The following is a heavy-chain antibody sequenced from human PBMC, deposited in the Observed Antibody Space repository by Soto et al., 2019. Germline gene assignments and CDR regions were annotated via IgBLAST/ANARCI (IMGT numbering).Heavy chain of an antibody. D-gene: IGHD2-8*01. J-gene: IGHJ6*02. CDR2: ISYDGSNK. CDR3: ATRMDLSYYSYGMDV. Sequence: QVQLVESGGGVVQPGRSLRLSCAASGFTFSSYGMHWVRQAPGKGLEWVAVISYDGSNKYYADSVKGRFTISRDNSKNTLYLQMNSLRAEDTAVYYCATRMDLSYYSYGMDVWGQGTTVTVSS. CDR1: GFTFSSYG. V-gene: IGHV3-30*03.